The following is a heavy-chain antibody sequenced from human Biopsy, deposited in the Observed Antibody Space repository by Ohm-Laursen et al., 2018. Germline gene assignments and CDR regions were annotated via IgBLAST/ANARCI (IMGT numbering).Heavy chain of an antibody. V-gene: IGHV1-2*02. CDR3: AKGQDLRGGAEYFQH. D-gene: IGHD2-15*01. CDR2: INPHSGTP. J-gene: IGHJ1*01. CDR1: GYTFTGHY. Sequence: GASVKVSCKASGYTFTGHYLHWVRQVPGQGLEWMGGINPHSGTPKFAQDFQGRVTMTRDTSITTAYMELRRLRSDDTAVYYFAKGQDLRGGAEYFQHWGQGALVTVSS.